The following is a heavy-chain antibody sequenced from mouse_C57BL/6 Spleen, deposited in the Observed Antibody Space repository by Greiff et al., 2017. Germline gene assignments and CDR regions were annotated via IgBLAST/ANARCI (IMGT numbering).Heavy chain of an antibody. CDR1: GYSITSGYD. CDR2: ISYSGST. J-gene: IGHJ4*01. V-gene: IGHV3-1*01. Sequence: DVQLQESGPGMVKPCQSLSLTCTVTGYSITSGYDWHWIRHFPGNKLEWMGYISYSGSTNYNPSLKSRISITHDTSKNHFFLKLNSVTTEDTATYYCARTAQGAMDYWGQGTSVTVSS. D-gene: IGHD3-2*02. CDR3: ARTAQGAMDY.